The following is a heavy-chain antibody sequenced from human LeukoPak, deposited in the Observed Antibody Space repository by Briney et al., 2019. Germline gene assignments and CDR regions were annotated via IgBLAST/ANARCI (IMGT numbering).Heavy chain of an antibody. J-gene: IGHJ4*02. V-gene: IGHV3-23*01. Sequence: GGSLRLSCAASGFTFSTYAMSWVRQAPGKGLEWVSAISGSGGSTYCADSVKGRFTISRDNSKNTLDLQMNSLRAEDTAVYYCAKEVLAAAGRDFEYWGQGTLVTVSS. D-gene: IGHD6-13*01. CDR3: AKEVLAAAGRDFEY. CDR1: GFTFSTYA. CDR2: ISGSGGST.